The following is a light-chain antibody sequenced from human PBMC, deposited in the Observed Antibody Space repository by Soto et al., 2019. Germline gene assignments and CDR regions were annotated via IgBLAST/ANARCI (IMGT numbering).Light chain of an antibody. Sequence: EVVLTQSPATLSLSPGERATLSCRASQSVAGYLAWYQQKPGQAPRLLIYDASNRATGIPETFSGSGSGTEFTLTISSLEPEDSAVYYCQHRNYWPPTFGQGTKVDIK. CDR1: QSVAGY. V-gene: IGKV3-11*01. CDR3: QHRNYWPPT. J-gene: IGKJ1*01. CDR2: DAS.